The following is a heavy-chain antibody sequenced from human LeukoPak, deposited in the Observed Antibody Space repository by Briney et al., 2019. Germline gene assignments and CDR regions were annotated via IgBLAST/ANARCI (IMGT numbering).Heavy chain of an antibody. D-gene: IGHD6-13*01. CDR3: ARDQGVAAAAPHFDY. CDR2: ISSSSYI. CDR1: GFTFSSYS. J-gene: IGHJ4*02. Sequence: PGGSLRLSCAASGFTFSSYSMNWVRQAPGKGLEWVSSISSSSYIYYADSVKGRFTTSRDNAKNSLYLQMNSLRAEDTAVYYCARDQGVAAAAPHFDYWGQGTLVTVSS. V-gene: IGHV3-21*01.